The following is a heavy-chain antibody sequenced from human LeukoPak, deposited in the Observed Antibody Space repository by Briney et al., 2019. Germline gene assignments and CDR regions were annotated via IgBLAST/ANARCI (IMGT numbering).Heavy chain of an antibody. V-gene: IGHV3-30*02. CDR3: AKVGSGWYGVDY. Sequence: GGSLRLSCVASGIIFSSYGMHWVRQAPGKGLEWVAFIRYDGSNKYYTDSVKGRFTISRDNSKNTLYLQMNSLRDEDTAVYYCAKVGSGWYGVDYWGQGTLVAVSS. CDR1: GIIFSSYG. D-gene: IGHD6-19*01. CDR2: IRYDGSNK. J-gene: IGHJ4*02.